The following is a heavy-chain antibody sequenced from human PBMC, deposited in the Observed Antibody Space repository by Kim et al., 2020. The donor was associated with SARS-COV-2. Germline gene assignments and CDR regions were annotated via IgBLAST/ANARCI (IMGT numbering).Heavy chain of an antibody. CDR1: GFTFGSYW. CDR3: ARTLTGTTESFEY. J-gene: IGHJ1*01. D-gene: IGHD3-9*01. V-gene: IGHV3-7*03. Sequence: GGSLRLSCAASGFTFGSYWMTWVRQAPGKGLEWVANIKQDGSQKYYVDSVKGRFIISRDDAKNSLYLQMNSLRAEDTAVYYCARTLTGTTESFEYWGRGT. CDR2: IKQDGSQK.